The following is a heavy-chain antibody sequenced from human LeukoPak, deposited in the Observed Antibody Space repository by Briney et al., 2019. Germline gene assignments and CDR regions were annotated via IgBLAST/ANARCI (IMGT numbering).Heavy chain of an antibody. D-gene: IGHD6-19*01. CDR3: AREVLSGYSSGWYRGFDY. CDR2: IWYDGSNK. CDR1: GLTFSGYD. V-gene: IGHV3-33*01. Sequence: GETLRLSCAASGLTFSGYDWNWIRQAPGKGLEWVAVIWYDGSNKYYADSVKGRFTISRANSKNTLYLQMNSLRAEDTAVYYCAREVLSGYSSGWYRGFDYWGQGTLVTVSS. J-gene: IGHJ4*02.